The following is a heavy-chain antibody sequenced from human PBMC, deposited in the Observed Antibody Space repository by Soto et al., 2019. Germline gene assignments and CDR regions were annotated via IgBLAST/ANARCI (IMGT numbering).Heavy chain of an antibody. CDR3: ASGYCSSTSCYLSP. V-gene: IGHV4-30-4*01. D-gene: IGHD2-2*03. CDR2: IYYSGST. CDR1: GGSFSGYY. Sequence: SETLSLTCAVYGGSFSGYYWSWIRQPPGKGLEWIGYIYYSGSTYYNPSLKSRVTISVDTSKNQFSLKLSSVTAADTAVYYCASGYCSSTSCYLSPWGQGTLVTVSS. J-gene: IGHJ5*02.